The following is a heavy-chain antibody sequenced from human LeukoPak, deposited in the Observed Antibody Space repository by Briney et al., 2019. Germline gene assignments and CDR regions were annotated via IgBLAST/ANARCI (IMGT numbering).Heavy chain of an antibody. CDR1: GGSFSGYY. CDR2: INHSGST. D-gene: IGHD4-23*01. CDR3: ASQSPSYGGLDY. V-gene: IGHV4-34*01. Sequence: SETLSLTCAVYGGSFSGYYWSWIRQPPGKGLEWIGEINHSGSTNYNPSLKSRVTISVDTSKNQFSLKLSSVTAADTAVYYCASQSPSYGGLDYWSQGTLVTVSS. J-gene: IGHJ4*02.